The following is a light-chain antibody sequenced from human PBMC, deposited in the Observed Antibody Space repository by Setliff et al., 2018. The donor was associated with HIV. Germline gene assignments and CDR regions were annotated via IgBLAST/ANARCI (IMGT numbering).Light chain of an antibody. CDR1: SSAVGGYNY. CDR3: CSFTSSNTYV. V-gene: IGLV2-14*01. CDR2: EVN. J-gene: IGLJ1*01. Sequence: QSVLTQPPSASGSPGQSVTISCTGTSSAVGGYNYVSWYQQHPGKAPKLVIYEVNKRPSGVSSRFSGSKSGNTASLTISGLQLEDESDYYCCSFTSSNTYVFGTGTKVTVL.